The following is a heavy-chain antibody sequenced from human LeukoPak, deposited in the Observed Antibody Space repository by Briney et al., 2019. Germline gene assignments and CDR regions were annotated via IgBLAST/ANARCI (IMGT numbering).Heavy chain of an antibody. D-gene: IGHD1-26*01. CDR2: INPNSGGT. CDR3: ARDRGSYFSDAFDI. CDR1: GYTFTGYY. V-gene: IGHV1-2*02. Sequence: ASVKVSCKASGYTFTGYYMHWVRQAPGQGLEWMGWINPNSGGTNYAQKFQGRVTMTRDTSISTSYMELSRLRSDDTAVYYCARDRGSYFSDAFDIWGQGTMVTVSS. J-gene: IGHJ3*02.